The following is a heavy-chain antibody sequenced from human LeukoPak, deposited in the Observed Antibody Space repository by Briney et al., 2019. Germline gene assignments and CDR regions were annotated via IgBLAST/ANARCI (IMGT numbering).Heavy chain of an antibody. CDR1: GFTFSSYG. V-gene: IGHV3-30*03. J-gene: IGHJ4*02. D-gene: IGHD5-24*01. CDR3: AGRDGYNFAY. Sequence: GRSLRLSCAASGFTFSSYGMHWVRQAPGKGLEWVAVISYDGSNKYYADSVKGRFTISRDNSKNTLYLQMNSLRAEDTAVYYCAGRDGYNFAYWGQGTLVTVSS. CDR2: ISYDGSNK.